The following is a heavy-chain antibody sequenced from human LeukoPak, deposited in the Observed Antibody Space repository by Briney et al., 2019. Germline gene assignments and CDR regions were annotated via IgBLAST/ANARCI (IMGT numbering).Heavy chain of an antibody. D-gene: IGHD3-22*01. V-gene: IGHV3-48*01. J-gene: IGHJ4*02. CDR3: AKEPRYDSSGYYGDY. Sequence: GGSLRLSCAASGFTFSSYSMNWVRQAPGKGLEWVSYISSSSSTIYYADSVKGRFTISRDNAKNSLYLQMNSLRAEDTAVYYCAKEPRYDSSGYYGDYWGQGTLVAVSS. CDR1: GFTFSSYS. CDR2: ISSSSSTI.